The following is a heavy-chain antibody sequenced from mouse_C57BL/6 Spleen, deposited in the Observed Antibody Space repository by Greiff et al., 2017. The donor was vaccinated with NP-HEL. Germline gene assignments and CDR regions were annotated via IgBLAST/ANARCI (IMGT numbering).Heavy chain of an antibody. Sequence: QVQLQQSGAELVRPGASVTLSCKASGYTFTDYEMHWVKQTPVHGLEWIGAIDPETGCTAYNQKFKGKAILTADKSSSTAYLELRSLTSEDSAVYYCTNLSSYHAMDYWGQGTSVTVSS. CDR1: GYTFTDYE. D-gene: IGHD1-1*01. J-gene: IGHJ4*01. V-gene: IGHV1-15*01. CDR2: IDPETGCT. CDR3: TNLSSYHAMDY.